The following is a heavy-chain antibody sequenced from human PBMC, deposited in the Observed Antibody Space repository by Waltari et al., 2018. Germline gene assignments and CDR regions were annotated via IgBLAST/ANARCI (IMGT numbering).Heavy chain of an antibody. Sequence: QVQLQQWGAGLLKPSETLSLTCASYGGSFNNYYWIWVRQPPGKGLEWIGEIDHSGATKYNPSLESRVTISVDTSKSQFSLKLRSVTAADTAIYYCARHRTASNGIDYWGQGSLVTVSS. J-gene: IGHJ4*02. CDR2: IDHSGAT. V-gene: IGHV4-34*01. D-gene: IGHD2-8*01. CDR3: ARHRTASNGIDY. CDR1: GGSFNNYY.